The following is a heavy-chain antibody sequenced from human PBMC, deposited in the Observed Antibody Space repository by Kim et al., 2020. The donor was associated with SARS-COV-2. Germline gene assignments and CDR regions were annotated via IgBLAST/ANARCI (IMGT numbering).Heavy chain of an antibody. V-gene: IGHV3-74*01. CDR2: LNSDGSNT. CDR3: ARGSNRFDAFDI. J-gene: IGHJ3*02. CDR1: GFIFSSYW. Sequence: GGSLRLSCEASGFIFSSYWIHWVRQPPGKGLVWVSRLNSDGSNTNYADSVKGRFTISRDNAKNTLYLQMNSLRVEDTAVYYCARGSNRFDAFDIWGQGTMVTVSS.